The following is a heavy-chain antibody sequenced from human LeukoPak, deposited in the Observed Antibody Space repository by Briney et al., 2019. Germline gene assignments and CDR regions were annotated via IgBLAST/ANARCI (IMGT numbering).Heavy chain of an antibody. J-gene: IGHJ4*02. CDR2: IYHSGST. CDR3: ARSQGGYYDSSGYSY. D-gene: IGHD3-22*01. CDR1: GYSISSGYY. V-gene: IGHV4-38-2*01. Sequence: SETLSLTCAVSGYSISSGYYWGWIRQTPGKGLEWIGSIYHSGSTYYNPSLKSRVTISVDTSKNQFSLKLSSVTAADTAVYYCARSQGGYYDSSGYSYWGQGTLVTVSS.